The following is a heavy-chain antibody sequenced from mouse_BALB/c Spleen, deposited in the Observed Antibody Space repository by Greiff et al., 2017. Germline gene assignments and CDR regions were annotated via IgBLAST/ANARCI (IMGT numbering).Heavy chain of an antibody. CDR3: ARGDYGSLYYFDY. Sequence: EVKLVESGGGLVKPGGSLKLSCAASGFTFSDYYMYWVRQTPEKRLEWVATISDGGSYTYYPDSVKGRFTISRDNAKNNLYLQMSSLKSEDTAMYYCARGDYGSLYYFDYWGQGTTLTVSS. J-gene: IGHJ2*01. D-gene: IGHD1-2*01. CDR2: ISDGGSYT. CDR1: GFTFSDYY. V-gene: IGHV5-4*02.